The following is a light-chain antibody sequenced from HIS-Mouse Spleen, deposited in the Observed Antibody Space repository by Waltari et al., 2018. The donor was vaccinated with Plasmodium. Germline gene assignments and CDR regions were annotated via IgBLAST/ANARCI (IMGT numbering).Light chain of an antibody. Sequence: SYELTQPPSVSVSPGQTASITCSGDKLGYKYACWYQQKPGQSPVLAIYQDSKRPSGIPGRFSGYNSGNTATLTISGTQAMDEADYYCQAWDSSTVVFGGGTKLTVL. CDR1: KLGYKY. CDR3: QAWDSSTVV. J-gene: IGLJ2*01. CDR2: QDS. V-gene: IGLV3-1*01.